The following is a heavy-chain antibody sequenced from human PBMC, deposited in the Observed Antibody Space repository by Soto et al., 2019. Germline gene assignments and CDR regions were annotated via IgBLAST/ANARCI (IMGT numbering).Heavy chain of an antibody. CDR1: GFTFTSYA. D-gene: IGHD3-16*02. J-gene: IGHJ4*02. CDR3: ARDRLRLGELSLIGYFDY. CDR2: ISYDGINE. V-gene: IGHV3-30*15. Sequence: QVQLVESGGSVVQPGRSLRLSCEASGFTFTSYAMHWVRQAPGKGLEWVAVISYDGINEYYADSVKGRFTISRYNTKNTLFLQMSSLRVEDTAVYYCARDRLRLGELSLIGYFDYRGQGTLVTVSS.